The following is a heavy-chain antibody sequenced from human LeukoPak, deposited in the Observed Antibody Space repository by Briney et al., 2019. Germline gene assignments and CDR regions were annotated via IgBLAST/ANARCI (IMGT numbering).Heavy chain of an antibody. CDR1: GYTFTSYY. V-gene: IGHV1-46*01. J-gene: IGHJ4*02. CDR2: INPSGGST. CDR3: ARGPNGSGSIYYFDY. Sequence: ASVKVSCKASGYTFTSYYMHWVRQAPGQGLEWMGIINPSGGSTSYAQKFQGRVTMTRDPSTSTVYMELSSLRSEDTAVYYCARGPNGSGSIYYFDYWGQGTLVTVSS. D-gene: IGHD3-10*01.